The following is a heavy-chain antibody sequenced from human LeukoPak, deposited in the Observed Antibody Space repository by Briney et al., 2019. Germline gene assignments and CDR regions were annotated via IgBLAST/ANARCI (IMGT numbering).Heavy chain of an antibody. J-gene: IGHJ5*02. CDR3: ARAQVGYNWFDP. Sequence: GGSLRLSCAASGFTFSSYRMSWVRQAPGKGLEWVANIKQDGSEKYYVDSVKGRFTISKDNAKNSLYLQMDSLRAEDTAVYYCARAQVGYNWFDPWGQGTLVTVSS. CDR2: IKQDGSEK. CDR1: GFTFSSYR. V-gene: IGHV3-7*01. D-gene: IGHD1-26*01.